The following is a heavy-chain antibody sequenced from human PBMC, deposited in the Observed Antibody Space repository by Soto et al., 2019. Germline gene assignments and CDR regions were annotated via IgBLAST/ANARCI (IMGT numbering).Heavy chain of an antibody. V-gene: IGHV1-46*01. Sequence: GASVKVSCKASGYTFTSYYMHWVRQAPGQGLEWKGKINPSGGSTSYAQKFQGRVTMTRDTSTSTVYMELSSLRSEDTAVYYCARASGSYGSDYWGQGTLVTVSS. CDR1: GYTFTSYY. CDR3: ARASGSYGSDY. D-gene: IGHD1-26*01. J-gene: IGHJ4*02. CDR2: INPSGGST.